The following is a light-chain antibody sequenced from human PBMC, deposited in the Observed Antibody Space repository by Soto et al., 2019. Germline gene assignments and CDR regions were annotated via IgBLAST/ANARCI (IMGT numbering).Light chain of an antibody. CDR2: DAS. CDR3: QQRSNWPPYT. V-gene: IGKV3-11*01. J-gene: IGKJ2*01. Sequence: EIVLTQSPATLSLSPGERATLSCRASQSVSSYLAWHQQKPGQAPRLLIYDASNRATGIPARFSGSGSGTDFTLTSSSLEPEDFAVYYCQQRSNWPPYTFGQGTKLEIK. CDR1: QSVSSY.